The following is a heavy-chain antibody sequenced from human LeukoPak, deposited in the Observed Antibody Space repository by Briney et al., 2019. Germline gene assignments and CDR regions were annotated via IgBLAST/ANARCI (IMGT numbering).Heavy chain of an antibody. CDR1: GYTFTSYD. CDR3: ARASLTMVRGVIISFFDY. D-gene: IGHD3-10*01. V-gene: IGHV1-8*02. Sequence: ASVKVSCKASGYTFTSYDINWVRQATGQGLEWMGWMNPNSGNTGYAQKFQGRVTMTRDTSISTAYMELSSLTSEDTAVYYCARASLTMVRGVIISFFDYWGQGTLVTVSS. CDR2: MNPNSGNT. J-gene: IGHJ4*02.